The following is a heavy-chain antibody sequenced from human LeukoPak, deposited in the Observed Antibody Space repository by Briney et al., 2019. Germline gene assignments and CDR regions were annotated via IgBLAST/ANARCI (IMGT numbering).Heavy chain of an antibody. D-gene: IGHD3-10*02. V-gene: IGHV3-23*01. CDR1: GFTFSSYA. CDR2: ISGSGGSR. CDR3: AKSIVRGVTWYYFDY. Sequence: PGGSLRLSRAASGFTFSSYAMSWGRQAQGKGVEGVSAISGSGGSRYYADSAKGGFTISRDNSKNSLYLQMNSLRAEDTAVYYCAKSIVRGVTWYYFDYWGQGTLVTVSS. J-gene: IGHJ4*02.